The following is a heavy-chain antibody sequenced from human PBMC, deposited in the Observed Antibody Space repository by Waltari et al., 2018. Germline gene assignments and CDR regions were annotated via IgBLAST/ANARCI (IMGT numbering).Heavy chain of an antibody. CDR2: IYHSGST. V-gene: IGHV4-38-2*01. CDR3: ARHGTTVTPDAFDI. D-gene: IGHD4-17*01. CDR1: GYSISSGYY. J-gene: IGHJ3*02. Sequence: QVQLQESGPGLVKPSETLSLTCAVSGYSISSGYYWGWIRQPPGKGLEWIGSIYHSGSTYYNPSLKSRVTISVDTSKNQFSLKLSSVTAADTAVYYCARHGTTVTPDAFDIWGQGTMVTVSS.